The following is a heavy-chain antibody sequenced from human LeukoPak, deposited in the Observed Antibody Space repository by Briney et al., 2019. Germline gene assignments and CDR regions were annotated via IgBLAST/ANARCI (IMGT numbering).Heavy chain of an antibody. Sequence: SETLSLTCTVSGGSISSYYWGWIRQPPGKGLEWIGYIYYSGSTNYNPSLKSRVTISVDTSKNQFSLKLSSVTAADTAVYYCARLFDRYYDSSGLDYWGQGTRSPSPQ. CDR3: ARLFDRYYDSSGLDY. CDR1: GGSISSYY. J-gene: IGHJ4*02. V-gene: IGHV4-59*08. CDR2: IYYSGST. D-gene: IGHD3-22*01.